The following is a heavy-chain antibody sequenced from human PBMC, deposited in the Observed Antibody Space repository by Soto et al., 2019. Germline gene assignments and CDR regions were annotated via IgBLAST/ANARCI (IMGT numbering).Heavy chain of an antibody. J-gene: IGHJ3*01. Sequence: GGSLRLSCIASGFTYDNYAMAWVRQAPGKGLEWVSQISHSGGTTYYADSVKGRFTVSRDNSKRTLYLQMNSLRADDTAVYYCAKVGIDRSDVFDEWGQGTLVTVSS. D-gene: IGHD3-9*01. CDR1: GFTYDNYA. CDR2: ISHSGGTT. CDR3: AKVGIDRSDVFDE. V-gene: IGHV3-23*01.